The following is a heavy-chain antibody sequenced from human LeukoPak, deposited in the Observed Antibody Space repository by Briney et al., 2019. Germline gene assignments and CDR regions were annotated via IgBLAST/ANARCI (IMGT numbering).Heavy chain of an antibody. Sequence: GGSLRLSCAASGFTFSSYAMSWVRQAPGKGLEWVSGISASGPGTYYADSVKGRFTISRADSKNTLYLQMNRPRAAATAVYYCAKAMGAFYFHSWGEGSLVSVSS. CDR3: AKAMGAFYFHS. V-gene: IGHV3-23*01. CDR2: ISASGPGT. J-gene: IGHJ4*02. D-gene: IGHD1-26*01. CDR1: GFTFSSYA.